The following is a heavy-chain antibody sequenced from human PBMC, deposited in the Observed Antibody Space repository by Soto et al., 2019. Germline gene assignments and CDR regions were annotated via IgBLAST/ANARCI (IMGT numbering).Heavy chain of an antibody. V-gene: IGHV2-5*01. CDR2: IYGNDNK. CDR3: APLYGPFDY. CDR1: GFSLSTHQVG. D-gene: IGHD3-10*01. J-gene: IGHJ4*02. Sequence: QITLKESGPTLVKPTQTLTLTCTFSGFSLSTHQVGVGWIRQPPGKALEWLALIYGNDNKHHSPSLESRLTITKDTSKNQVVLTMTNMDPVDTATYYCAPLYGPFDYWGQGTLVTVSS.